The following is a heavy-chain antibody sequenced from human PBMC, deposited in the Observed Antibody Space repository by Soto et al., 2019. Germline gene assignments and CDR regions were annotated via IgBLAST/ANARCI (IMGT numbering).Heavy chain of an antibody. CDR3: AKMEGYYYYYGMDV. CDR2: ISYDGSNK. V-gene: IGHV3-30*18. D-gene: IGHD3-3*01. CDR1: GFTFSSYG. Sequence: QVQLVESGGGVVQPGRSLRLSCAASGFTFSSYGMHWVRQAPGKGLEWVAVISYDGSNKYYADSVKGRFTISRDNSKNTLYLQMNSLRAEDTDVYYCAKMEGYYYYYGMDVWGQGTTVTVSS. J-gene: IGHJ6*02.